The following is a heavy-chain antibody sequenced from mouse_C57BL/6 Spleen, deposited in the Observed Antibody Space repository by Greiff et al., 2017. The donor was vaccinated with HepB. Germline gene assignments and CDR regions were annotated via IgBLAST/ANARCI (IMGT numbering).Heavy chain of an antibody. CDR3: ARDPLTTVVGRDY. CDR2: ISYDGSN. J-gene: IGHJ2*01. Sequence: EVQLQESGPGLVKPSQSLSLTCSVTGYSITSGYYWNWIRQFPGNKLEWMGYISYDGSNNYNPSLKNRISITRDTSKNQFFLKLNSVTTEDTATYYCARDPLTTVVGRDYWGQGTTLTVSS. V-gene: IGHV3-6*01. CDR1: GYSITSGYY. D-gene: IGHD1-1*01.